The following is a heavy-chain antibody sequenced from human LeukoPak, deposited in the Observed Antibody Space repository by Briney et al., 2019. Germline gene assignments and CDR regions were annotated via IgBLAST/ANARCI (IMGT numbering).Heavy chain of an antibody. J-gene: IGHJ4*02. Sequence: GGSLTLSCAASGFTFSSYSMNWVRQAPGKGLVWVSRINSDGRSTSYADSVKGRFTISRDNAKNTLYLQMNSLRAEDTAVYYCARADPEGYCTNGVCYTLTGELDYWGQGTLVTVSS. D-gene: IGHD2-8*01. CDR3: ARADPEGYCTNGVCYTLTGELDY. CDR2: INSDGRST. CDR1: GFTFSSYS. V-gene: IGHV3-74*01.